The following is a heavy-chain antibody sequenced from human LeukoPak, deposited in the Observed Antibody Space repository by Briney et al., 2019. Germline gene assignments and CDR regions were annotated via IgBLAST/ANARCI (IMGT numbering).Heavy chain of an antibody. J-gene: IGHJ4*02. CDR2: NNPNSGGT. D-gene: IGHD3-10*01. Sequence: ASVKVSCKASGYTFTGYYMHWVRQAPGQGLEWMGWNNPNSGGTNYAQKFQGRVTMTRDTSISTAYMELSRLRSDDTAVYYCARDFTMVRGVIDYWGQGTLVTVSS. CDR1: GYTFTGYY. V-gene: IGHV1-2*02. CDR3: ARDFTMVRGVIDY.